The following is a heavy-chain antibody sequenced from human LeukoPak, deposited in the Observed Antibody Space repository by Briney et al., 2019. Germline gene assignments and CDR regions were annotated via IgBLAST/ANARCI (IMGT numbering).Heavy chain of an antibody. J-gene: IGHJ4*02. Sequence: GASVKVSCKASGYTFKSHTMNWVRQAPGQGPEWMGWIDTNTGNPTYAQGFTGRFVFSLDTSVSTAYLQISSLKAEDTAVYYCARAGWARSINDLCDYWGQGTLVTVPS. D-gene: IGHD3-3*01. CDR2: IDTNTGNP. V-gene: IGHV7-4-1*02. CDR3: ARAGWARSINDLCDY. CDR1: GYTFKSHT.